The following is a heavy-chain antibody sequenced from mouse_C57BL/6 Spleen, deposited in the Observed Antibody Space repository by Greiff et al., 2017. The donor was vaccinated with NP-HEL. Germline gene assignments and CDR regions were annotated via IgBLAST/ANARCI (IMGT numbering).Heavy chain of an antibody. V-gene: IGHV1-81*01. Sequence: QVQLQQSGAELARPGASVKLSCKASGYTFTSYGISWVKQRTGQGLEWIGEIYPRSGNTYYNEKFKGKATLTADKSSSTAYMELRSLTSEDAAVDFCARRSERYYAMDYWGQGTSVTVSS. CDR2: IYPRSGNT. CDR3: ARRSERYYAMDY. J-gene: IGHJ4*01. D-gene: IGHD6-1*01. CDR1: GYTFTSYG.